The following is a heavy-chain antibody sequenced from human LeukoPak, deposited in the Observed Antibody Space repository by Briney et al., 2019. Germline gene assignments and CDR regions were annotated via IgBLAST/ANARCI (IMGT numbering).Heavy chain of an antibody. V-gene: IGHV4-30-2*01. D-gene: IGHD4-23*01. CDR3: ARVETTVVTG. J-gene: IGHJ4*02. CDR1: GGSFSGYS. Sequence: PSETLSLTCAVYGGSFSGYSWSWIRQPPGKGLEWIGYIYHSGSTYYNPSLKSRVTISVDRSKNQFSLKLSSVTAADTAVYYCARVETTVVTGWGQGTLVTVSS. CDR2: IYHSGST.